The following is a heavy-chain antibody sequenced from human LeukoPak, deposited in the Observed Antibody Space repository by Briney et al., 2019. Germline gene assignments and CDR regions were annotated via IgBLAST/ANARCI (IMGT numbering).Heavy chain of an antibody. J-gene: IGHJ4*02. V-gene: IGHV1-69*06. CDR3: ARGPVGSYTYTLFDF. Sequence: SVKVSCKASGGTFSNYAITWVRQAPGHGLEWMGGIIPIFGSTNYAQKFQGRVTITADKSTSTAYIELSNLRSEDTAVYYCARGPVGSYTYTLFDFWGQGTLVTVSS. CDR2: IIPIFGST. D-gene: IGHD4-11*01. CDR1: GGTFSNYA.